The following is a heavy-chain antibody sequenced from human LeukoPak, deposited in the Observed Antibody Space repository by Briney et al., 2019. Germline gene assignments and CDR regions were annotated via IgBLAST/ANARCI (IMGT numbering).Heavy chain of an antibody. D-gene: IGHD6-19*01. CDR2: INPAGSET. CDR1: GFSFNAYW. CDR3: ARAVAVAGTPAMDY. Sequence: PGGSLRLSCAASGFSFNAYWMAWVRQAPGTGLEWVANINPAGSETFHVDPVKGRFSISRDHAKNLVYLQMNSLRAEDTAVYYCARAVAVAGTPAMDYWGQGTLVTVSS. V-gene: IGHV3-7*01. J-gene: IGHJ4*02.